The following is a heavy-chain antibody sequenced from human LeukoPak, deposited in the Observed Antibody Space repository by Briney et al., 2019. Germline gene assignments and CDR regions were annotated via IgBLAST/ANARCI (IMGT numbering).Heavy chain of an antibody. D-gene: IGHD5-18*01. Sequence: TGRSLRLSCAASGFTFSSYAMHWVRQAPGKGLEWVAVISYDGSNKYYADSVKGRFTISRDNSKNTLYLQMNSLRAEDTAVYYCAKGNVDTFYGMDVWGQGTTVTVSS. CDR1: GFTFSSYA. J-gene: IGHJ6*02. CDR2: ISYDGSNK. V-gene: IGHV3-30*07. CDR3: AKGNVDTFYGMDV.